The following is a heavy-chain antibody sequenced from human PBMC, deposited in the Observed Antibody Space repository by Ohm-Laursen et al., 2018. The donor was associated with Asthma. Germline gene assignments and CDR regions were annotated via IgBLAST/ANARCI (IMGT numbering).Heavy chain of an antibody. CDR3: ATQTTNYYYSLDV. Sequence: SLRLSCAASGLTFSSYWMTWVRQAPGKGLEWVANIKEDGSEKYYVDSVEGRFTISRDNAKNSLYLQMNSLRAEDTAVYYCATQTTNYYYSLDVWGQGTTVTVSS. D-gene: IGHD4-11*01. CDR1: GLTFSSYW. CDR2: IKEDGSEK. V-gene: IGHV3-7*01. J-gene: IGHJ6*02.